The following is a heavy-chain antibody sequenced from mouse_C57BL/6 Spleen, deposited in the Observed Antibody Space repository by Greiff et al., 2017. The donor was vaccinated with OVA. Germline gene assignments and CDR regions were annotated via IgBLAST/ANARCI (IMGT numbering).Heavy chain of an antibody. V-gene: IGHV1-54*01. J-gene: IGHJ2*01. CDR2: INPGSGGT. CDR3: ARTWVYYFDY. D-gene: IGHD4-1*01. CDR1: GYAFTNYL. Sequence: QVQLQQSGAELVRPGTSVKVSCKASGYAFTNYLIEWVKQRPGQGLEWIGVINPGSGGTNYNEKFKGKATLTADKSSSTAYMQLSSLTSEDSAVYFCARTWVYYFDYWGQGTTLTVSS.